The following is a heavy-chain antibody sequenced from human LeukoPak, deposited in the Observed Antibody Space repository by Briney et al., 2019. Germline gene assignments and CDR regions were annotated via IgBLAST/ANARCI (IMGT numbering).Heavy chain of an antibody. V-gene: IGHV1-18*01. Sequence: GASVKVSCKASGYTFTSYGISWVRQAPGQGLEWMGWISAYNGNTNYAQKLQGRVTMTTDTSTSTAYMELRSLRSDDTAVYYCARLAGTDMIGYFQDWGQGTLVTVSS. D-gene: IGHD5-18*01. CDR1: GYTFTSYG. J-gene: IGHJ1*01. CDR2: ISAYNGNT. CDR3: ARLAGTDMIGYFQD.